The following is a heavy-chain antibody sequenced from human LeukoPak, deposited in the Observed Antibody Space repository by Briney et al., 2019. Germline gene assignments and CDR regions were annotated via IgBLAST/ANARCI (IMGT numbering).Heavy chain of an antibody. J-gene: IGHJ3*02. Sequence: PSGTLSLTCAVSGGSISSSNWWSWVRQPPGKGLEWIGEIYHSGSTNYNPSLKSRVTISVDKSKNQFSLKLSSVTAADTAVYYCARHSGYYYARDAFDIWGQGTMVTVSS. CDR2: IYHSGST. D-gene: IGHD3-22*01. CDR1: GGSISSSNW. V-gene: IGHV4-4*02. CDR3: ARHSGYYYARDAFDI.